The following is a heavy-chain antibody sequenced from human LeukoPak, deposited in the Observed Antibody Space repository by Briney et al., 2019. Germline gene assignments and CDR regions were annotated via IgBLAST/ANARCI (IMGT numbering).Heavy chain of an antibody. CDR3: ARDKADYSLFQYYYYGMDV. Sequence: GGSLRLSCAASGFTFSSYWMSWVRQAPGKGLEWVANIKQDGSEKYYVDSVKGRFTISRDNAKNSLYLQMNSLRDEDTAVYYCARDKADYSLFQYYYYGMDVWGQGTTVTVPS. V-gene: IGHV3-7*01. D-gene: IGHD4-11*01. CDR2: IKQDGSEK. J-gene: IGHJ6*02. CDR1: GFTFSSYW.